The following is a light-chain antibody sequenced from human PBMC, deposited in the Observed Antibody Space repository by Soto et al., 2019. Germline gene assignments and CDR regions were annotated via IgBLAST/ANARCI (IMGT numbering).Light chain of an antibody. CDR3: CSYARTTHV. CDR2: DVT. J-gene: IGLJ1*01. Sequence: QSALTQPPSVSGSPGQSVTISCTGTTSDIGGYKYVSWYQQLPGKAPKLMIFDVTKRPSGDPDRFSGSNSGNTASLTISGLQAEDEAIYYCCSYARTTHVFGTGTKVTVL. V-gene: IGLV2-11*01. CDR1: TSDIGGYKY.